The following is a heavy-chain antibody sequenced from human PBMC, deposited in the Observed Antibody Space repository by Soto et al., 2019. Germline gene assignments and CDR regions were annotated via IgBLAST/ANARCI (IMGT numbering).Heavy chain of an antibody. CDR1: GYTFTSYG. CDR3: GRGPWKFCSSTICYFGGVLVV. CDR2: ISAYNGNT. V-gene: IGHV1-18*01. Sequence: ASVKVSCKASGYTFTSYGISWVRQAPGQGLEWMGWISAYNGNTNYAQKLQGRVTMTTDTSTSTAYMELRSLRSDDTAVYYCGRGPWKFCSSTICYFGGVLVVGGR. J-gene: IGHJ2*01. D-gene: IGHD2-2*01.